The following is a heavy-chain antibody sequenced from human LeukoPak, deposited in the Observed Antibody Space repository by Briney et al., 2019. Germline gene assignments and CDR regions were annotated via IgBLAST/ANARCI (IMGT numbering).Heavy chain of an antibody. CDR2: IYYSGST. CDR3: ARGPCSGGDCYSAFDI. V-gene: IGHV4-39*07. D-gene: IGHD2-21*02. J-gene: IGHJ3*02. Sequence: SETLSLTCTVSGGSISSSSYYWGWIRQPPGKGLEWIGSIYYSGSTYYNPSLKSRVTISVDTSKNQFSLKLSSVTAADTAVYYCARGPCSGGDCYSAFDIWGQGTMVTVSS. CDR1: GGSISSSSYY.